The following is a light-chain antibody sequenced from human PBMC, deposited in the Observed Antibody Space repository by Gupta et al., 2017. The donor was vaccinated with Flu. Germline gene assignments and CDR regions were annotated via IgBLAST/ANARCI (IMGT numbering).Light chain of an antibody. CDR2: WAS. CDR3: QQEYRSPRT. J-gene: IGKJ1*01. Sequence: DIVMTQSPDSLAVSLGERATIKCRSSQTILFISNNKDCLAWYQQKPGQPPKLLISWASTRQAGVPDRFRGSGSGTEFTLTISRLQTEDAAIYYCQQEYRSPRTFGHGTKVEV. V-gene: IGKV4-1*01. CDR1: QTILFISNNKDC.